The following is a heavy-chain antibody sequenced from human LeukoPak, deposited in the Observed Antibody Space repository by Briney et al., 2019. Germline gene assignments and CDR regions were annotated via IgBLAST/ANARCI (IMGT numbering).Heavy chain of an antibody. CDR2: INHSGST. V-gene: IGHV4-34*01. J-gene: IGHJ6*04. Sequence: SETLSLTCAVYGGSFSGYYWSWIRKPPGKGLEWIGEINHSGSTNYNPSLKSRVTISVDTSKNQFSLKLSSVTAADTAVYYCARDVVVPAAMRGYYYYYGMDVWGKGTTVTVSS. CDR1: GGSFSGYY. D-gene: IGHD2-2*01. CDR3: ARDVVVPAAMRGYYYYYGMDV.